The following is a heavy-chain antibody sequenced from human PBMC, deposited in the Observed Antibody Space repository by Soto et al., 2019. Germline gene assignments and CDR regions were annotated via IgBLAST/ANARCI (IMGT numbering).Heavy chain of an antibody. CDR1: GGTFSSYA. CDR3: ARDRIQLWTNYYYYYGMDV. J-gene: IGHJ6*02. D-gene: IGHD5-18*01. Sequence: GASVKVSCKASGGTFSSYAISWVRQAPGQGLEWMGGVIPIFGTANYAQKFQGRVTITADESTSTAYMELSSLRSEDTAVYYRARDRIQLWTNYYYYYGMDVWGQGTTVTVPS. V-gene: IGHV1-69*13. CDR2: VIPIFGTA.